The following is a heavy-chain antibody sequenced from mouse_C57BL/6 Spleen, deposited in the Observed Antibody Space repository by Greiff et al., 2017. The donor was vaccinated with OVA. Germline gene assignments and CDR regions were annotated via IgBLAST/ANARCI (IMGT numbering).Heavy chain of an antibody. CDR2: SYPRDGST. CDR3: ARSGYDYPYYYAMDY. CDR1: GYTFTSYD. V-gene: IGHV1-85*01. D-gene: IGHD2-4*01. Sequence: VKLVESGPELVKPGASVKLSCKASGYTFTSYDINWVKQRPGQGLEWIGWSYPRDGSTKYNEKFKGKATLTVDTSSSTAYMELHSLTSEDSAVYFCARSGYDYPYYYAMDYWGQGTSVTVSS. J-gene: IGHJ4*01.